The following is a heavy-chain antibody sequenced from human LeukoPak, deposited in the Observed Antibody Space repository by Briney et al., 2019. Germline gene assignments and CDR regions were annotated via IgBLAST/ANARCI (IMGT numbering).Heavy chain of an antibody. Sequence: GGSLRLSCAASGFTFSNYGMHWVRQAPGKGLEWVAFIRYDGRNKYYADSVKGRFTISRDNSKNTLYLQMNSLRAEDTAVYYCASTRNGAWSYYYMDVWGKGTTVTISS. CDR1: GFTFSNYG. CDR2: IRYDGRNK. V-gene: IGHV3-30*02. D-gene: IGHD2-15*01. CDR3: ASTRNGAWSYYYMDV. J-gene: IGHJ6*03.